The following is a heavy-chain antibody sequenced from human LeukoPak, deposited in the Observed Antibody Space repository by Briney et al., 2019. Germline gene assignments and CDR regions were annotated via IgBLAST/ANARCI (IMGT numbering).Heavy chain of an antibody. CDR1: GGSFSGYY. D-gene: IGHD3-3*01. Sequence: PSETLSLTCAVYGGSFSGYYWGWVREPPGKGLGWSGEINHSGSTNYNPCLKSRVTISVDPSKIQFSLKMSSVTAADTAVYYCARGLRYYDFWSGYPPPNWFDLWGQGTLVTVSS. CDR3: ARGLRYYDFWSGYPPPNWFDL. J-gene: IGHJ5*02. CDR2: INHSGST. V-gene: IGHV4-34*01.